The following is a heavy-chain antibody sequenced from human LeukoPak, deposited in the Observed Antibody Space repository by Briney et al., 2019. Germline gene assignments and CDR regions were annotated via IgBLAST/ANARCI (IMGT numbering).Heavy chain of an antibody. Sequence: GGSLRLSCAASGFSFSHYAMHWVRQAPGKGLEWVAVISYDGSNKYYADFVKGRFTISRDNSKNTLYLQMNSLRAEDTAVYYCARDSGFSGTQRVDYWGQGTLVTVSS. CDR3: ARDSGFSGTQRVDY. J-gene: IGHJ4*02. V-gene: IGHV3-30*04. CDR2: ISYDGSNK. D-gene: IGHD2-2*01. CDR1: GFSFSHYA.